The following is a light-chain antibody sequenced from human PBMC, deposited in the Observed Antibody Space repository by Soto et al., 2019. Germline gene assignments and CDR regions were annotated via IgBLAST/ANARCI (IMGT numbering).Light chain of an antibody. V-gene: IGKV3-20*01. J-gene: IGKJ1*01. CDR2: GTT. Sequence: LTPSSGTLSLSPAYRATVSCRASHRVSSRYLAWYQQKPGQAPRLLMFGTTSRAPGTSARFSVSGSGTDFTLTISRLENEDVAVYYGQHKDGSPWTVGQGTKVDIK. CDR1: HRVSSRY. CDR3: QHKDGSPWT.